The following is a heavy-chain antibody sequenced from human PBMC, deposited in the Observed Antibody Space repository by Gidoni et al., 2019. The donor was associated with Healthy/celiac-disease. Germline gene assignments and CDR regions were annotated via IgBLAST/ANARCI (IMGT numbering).Heavy chain of an antibody. CDR3: ARDSYLPDSGSYYDY. Sequence: EVQLVESGGGLVQPGGSLRLSCAASGFPFSRYWMSWVRQAPGKGLEWVANIKQDGSEKYYVDSVKGRFTISRDNAKNSLYLQMNSLRAEDTAVYDCARDSYLPDSGSYYDYWGQGTLVTVSS. J-gene: IGHJ4*02. V-gene: IGHV3-7*01. D-gene: IGHD1-26*01. CDR2: IKQDGSEK. CDR1: GFPFSRYW.